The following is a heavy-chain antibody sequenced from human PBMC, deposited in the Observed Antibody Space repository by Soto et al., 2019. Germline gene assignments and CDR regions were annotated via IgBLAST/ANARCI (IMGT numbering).Heavy chain of an antibody. CDR3: ARGLTVVLRFLEWLPTKQPSPNWFDP. Sequence: SETLSLTCAVYGWSFSGYYWSWIRQPPGKGLEWIGEINHSGSTNYNPSLKSRVTISVDTSKNQFSLKLSSVTAADTAVYYCARGLTVVLRFLEWLPTKQPSPNWFDPWGQGTLVTVSS. CDR2: INHSGST. J-gene: IGHJ5*02. CDR1: GWSFSGYY. D-gene: IGHD3-3*01. V-gene: IGHV4-34*01.